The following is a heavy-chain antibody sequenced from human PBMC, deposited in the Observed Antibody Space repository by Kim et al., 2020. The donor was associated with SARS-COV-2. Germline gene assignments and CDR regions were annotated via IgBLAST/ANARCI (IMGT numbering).Heavy chain of an antibody. D-gene: IGHD6-19*01. J-gene: IGHJ4*02. CDR2: IHQSGST. Sequence: SETLSLTCTVSGDSISSSIYYWGWIRQPPGKGLELIGSIHQSGSTYVNPSLKSRVGLSVDTSKNHFSLKLTSVTAADTAVYYCARRGMAVVDYWGQGTLV. V-gene: IGHV4-39*02. CDR1: GDSISSSIYY. CDR3: ARRGMAVVDY.